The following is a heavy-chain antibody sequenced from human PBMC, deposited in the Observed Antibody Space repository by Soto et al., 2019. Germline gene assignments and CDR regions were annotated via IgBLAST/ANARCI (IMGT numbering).Heavy chain of an antibody. CDR2: IRSKANNYAT. J-gene: IGHJ4*02. Sequence: EVQLVESGGGLVQPGGSLKLSCAASGFTFSGSAMHWVRQASGRGLEWVGRIRSKANNYATEYAASVKGRFTISRDDSKNTAFLQMNSLKTEDTAVYYCTRHSQDYWGQGTLVTVSS. CDR3: TRHSQDY. V-gene: IGHV3-73*02. CDR1: GFTFSGSA.